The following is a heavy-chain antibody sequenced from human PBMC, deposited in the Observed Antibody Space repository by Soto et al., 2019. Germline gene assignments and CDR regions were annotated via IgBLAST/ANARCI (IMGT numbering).Heavy chain of an antibody. CDR3: ARHGWLQLFGFDY. CDR2: IYYSGST. J-gene: IGHJ4*02. Sequence: SETLSLTCTVSGGSISSSSYYWGWIRQPPGKGLEWIGSIYYSGSTYYNPSLKSRVTISVDTSKNQFSLKLSSVTAADTAVYYCARHGWLQLFGFDYWGQGTLVTVSS. V-gene: IGHV4-39*01. D-gene: IGHD5-12*01. CDR1: GGSISSSSYY.